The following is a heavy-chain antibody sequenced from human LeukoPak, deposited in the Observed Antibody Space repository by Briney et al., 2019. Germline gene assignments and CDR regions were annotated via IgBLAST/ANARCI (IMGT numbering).Heavy chain of an antibody. V-gene: IGHV1-2*04. Sequence: ASVKVSCKASGYIFTGYYMHWVRQAPGQGIEWMGWINPNSGGTNYAQKFQGWVTMTRDTSISTAYMELSRLRSDDTAVYYCTRVPSSGWYGVYFDYWGQGTLVTVSS. CDR3: TRVPSSGWYGVYFDY. CDR2: INPNSGGT. D-gene: IGHD6-19*01. CDR1: GYIFTGYY. J-gene: IGHJ4*02.